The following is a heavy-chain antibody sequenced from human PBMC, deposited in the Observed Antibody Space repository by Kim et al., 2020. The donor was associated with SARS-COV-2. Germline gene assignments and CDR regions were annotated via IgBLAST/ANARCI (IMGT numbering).Heavy chain of an antibody. CDR3: ARIPFTRGPYCSGASCYVPHGMDV. CDR2: IDWDDDK. Sequence: SGPTLVKPTQTLTLTCTFSGFSVSSSGMSVSWIRQPPGKALEWLALIDWDDDKYYATSLKTRLTISRDTSKNQVVLTLTNMDLVDTATYYCARIPFTRGPYCSGASCYVPHGMDVWGQGTTVTVSS. CDR1: GFSVSSSGMS. V-gene: IGHV2-70*01. D-gene: IGHD2-15*01. J-gene: IGHJ6*02.